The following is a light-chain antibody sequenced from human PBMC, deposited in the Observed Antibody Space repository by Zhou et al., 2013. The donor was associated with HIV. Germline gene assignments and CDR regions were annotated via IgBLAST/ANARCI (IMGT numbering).Light chain of an antibody. CDR3: QQYGNSPRT. CDR1: QNVFSN. J-gene: IGKJ2*01. CDR2: DTS. Sequence: EVVMTQSPSTLSVSPGERVTLSCRASQNVFSNLAWYQQKPGQAPSLLIYDTSTRATGVPARFSGSGSGRDFTLTISRLEPEDFAVYYCQQYGNSPRTFGQGTKLEIK. V-gene: IGKV3-15*01.